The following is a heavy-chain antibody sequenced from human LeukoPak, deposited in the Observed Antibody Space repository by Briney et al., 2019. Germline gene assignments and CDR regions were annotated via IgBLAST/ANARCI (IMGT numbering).Heavy chain of an antibody. V-gene: IGHV1-3*03. J-gene: IGHJ3*02. Sequence: ASVKVSCKASGYTFTSYAMHWVRQAPGQRLEWMGWINAGNGKTKYSQEFQGRVTITRDTSASTAYMELSSLRSEDMAVYYCARTPWGSFAFDIWGQGTMVTVSS. D-gene: IGHD7-27*01. CDR3: ARTPWGSFAFDI. CDR1: GYTFTSYA. CDR2: INAGNGKT.